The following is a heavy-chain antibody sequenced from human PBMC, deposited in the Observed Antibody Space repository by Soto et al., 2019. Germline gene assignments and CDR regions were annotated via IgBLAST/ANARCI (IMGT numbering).Heavy chain of an antibody. CDR1: GGTFSSYA. V-gene: IGHV1-69*06. Sequence: QVQLVQSGAEVKKPGSSVKVSCKASGGTFSSYAVSWVRQAPGQGLEWMGGIIPIFGSANYAQKFQGRVTITADKSTGTVYMEVSSLRSEDTAVYYCATEIEARPPPVYGRDVWGPGTTVTVSS. D-gene: IGHD6-6*01. J-gene: IGHJ6*02. CDR2: IIPIFGSA. CDR3: ATEIEARPPPVYGRDV.